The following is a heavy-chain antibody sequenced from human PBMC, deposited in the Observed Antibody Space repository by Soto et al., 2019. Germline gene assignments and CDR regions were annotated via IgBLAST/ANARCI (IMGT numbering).Heavy chain of an antibody. CDR1: GGSISSSSYY. CDR3: AGTLPAAMFLDAFDI. J-gene: IGHJ3*02. CDR2: IYYSGST. V-gene: IGHV4-39*01. D-gene: IGHD2-2*01. Sequence: QLQLQESGPGLVKPSETLSLTCTVSGGSISSSSYYWGWIRQPPGKGLEWIGSIYYSGSTYYNPSLKRRVTISVDTSKNQFSLKLSSVTAADTAVYYCAGTLPAAMFLDAFDIWGQGTMVTVSS.